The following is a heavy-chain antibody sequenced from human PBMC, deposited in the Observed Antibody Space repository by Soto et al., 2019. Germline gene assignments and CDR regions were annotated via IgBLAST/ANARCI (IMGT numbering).Heavy chain of an antibody. Sequence: PGGSLRLSCVASGFTLSNYGMNWVRQAPGKGLEWVSYISSSGSTIYYADSVKGRFTISRDNAKNSLYLQMNSLRAEDTAVYYCASGYDILTGYRSFDYWGQGTLVTVSS. D-gene: IGHD3-9*01. V-gene: IGHV3-48*04. CDR1: GFTLSNYG. J-gene: IGHJ4*02. CDR3: ASGYDILTGYRSFDY. CDR2: ISSSGSTI.